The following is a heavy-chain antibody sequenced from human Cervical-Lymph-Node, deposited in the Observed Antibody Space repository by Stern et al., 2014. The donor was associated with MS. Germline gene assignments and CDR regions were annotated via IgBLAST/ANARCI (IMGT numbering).Heavy chain of an antibody. Sequence: EVQLVQSGPEVKRPGESLKISCQASGYTFTSYWIGWVRQMPGKGREWIGIIFPGGSDIRYSPSFQGQVTISADKSSSTAYLQWNNLKASDTAIYYCARQRYFDYWDQGTLVTVSS. CDR1: GYTFTSYW. CDR2: IFPGGSDI. J-gene: IGHJ4*02. CDR3: ARQRYFDY. V-gene: IGHV5-51*01.